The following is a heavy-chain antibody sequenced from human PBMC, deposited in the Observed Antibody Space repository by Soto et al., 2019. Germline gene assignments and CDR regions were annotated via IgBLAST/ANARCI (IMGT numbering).Heavy chain of an antibody. V-gene: IGHV3-48*02. Sequence: GGSLRLSCAASGFTFSSYSMNWVRQAPGKGLEWVSYISSSSSTIYYADSVKGRFTISRDNAKNSLYLQMNSLRDEDTAVYYCARDDPHSSGSPYFDYWGQGTLVTVSS. CDR1: GFTFSSYS. CDR3: ARDDPHSSGSPYFDY. CDR2: ISSSSSTI. J-gene: IGHJ4*02. D-gene: IGHD3-22*01.